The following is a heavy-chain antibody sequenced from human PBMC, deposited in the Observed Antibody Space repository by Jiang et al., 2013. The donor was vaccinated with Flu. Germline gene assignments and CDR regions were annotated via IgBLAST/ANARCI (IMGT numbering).Heavy chain of an antibody. CDR2: IDPSDSYT. Sequence: YSFTSYWISWVRQMPGKGLEWMGRIDPSDSYTNYSPSFQGHVTISADKSISTAYLQWSSLKASDTAMYYCASRQSYSSGLGGGYYYGMDVWGKGTTVTVSS. D-gene: IGHD6-19*01. CDR1: YSFTSYW. CDR3: ASRQSYSSGLGGGYYYGMDV. J-gene: IGHJ6*04. V-gene: IGHV5-10-1*01.